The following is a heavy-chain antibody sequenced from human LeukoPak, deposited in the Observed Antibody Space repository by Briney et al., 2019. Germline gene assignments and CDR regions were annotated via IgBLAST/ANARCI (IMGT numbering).Heavy chain of an antibody. CDR3: ARLVRGFDWFQYYYYYYYMDV. D-gene: IGHD3-9*01. CDR1: GYTFTSYD. J-gene: IGHJ6*03. CDR2: MNPNSGNT. Sequence: ASVKVSCKASGYTFTSYDINWVRQATGQGLEWMGWMNPNSGNTGYAQKFQGRVTMTRNTSISTAYMELSSLRSEDTAVYYCARLVRGFDWFQYYYYYYYMDVWGKGTTVTVSS. V-gene: IGHV1-8*01.